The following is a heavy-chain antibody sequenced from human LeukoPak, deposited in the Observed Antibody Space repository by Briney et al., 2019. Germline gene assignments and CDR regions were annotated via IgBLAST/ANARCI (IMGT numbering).Heavy chain of an antibody. V-gene: IGHV1-2*02. Sequence: ASVKVSCKASGYTFTGYYMHWVRQAPGQGLEWMGWINPNSGGTNYAQKFQGRVTMTRDTSISTAYMELGRLRSDDTAVYYCARGGRAVFYDLWSGGFDPWGQGTLVTVSS. CDR3: ARGGRAVFYDLWSGGFDP. D-gene: IGHD3-3*01. J-gene: IGHJ5*02. CDR1: GYTFTGYY. CDR2: INPNSGGT.